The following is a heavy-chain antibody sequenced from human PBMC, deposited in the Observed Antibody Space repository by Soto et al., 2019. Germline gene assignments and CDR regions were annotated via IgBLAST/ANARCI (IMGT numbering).Heavy chain of an antibody. D-gene: IGHD2-2*01. J-gene: IGHJ6*02. V-gene: IGHV1-69*01. CDR2: IIPIPGTA. CDR1: GGTFGSYA. Sequence: QVQLVQSGAEVKKPGSSVKVSCKASGGTFGSYAISWVRQAPGQGLEWMGGIIPIPGTANYAQKFQGRVTIAADESTSTAYMELISLRSKDTAVYYCARSQGSSTSLEIYYYYYYGMDVWGQGTTVTVSS. CDR3: ARSQGSSTSLEIYYYYYYGMDV.